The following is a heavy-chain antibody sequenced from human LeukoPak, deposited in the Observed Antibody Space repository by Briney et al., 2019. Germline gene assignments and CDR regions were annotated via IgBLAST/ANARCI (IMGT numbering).Heavy chain of an antibody. CDR3: ARDTALAGLNDY. Sequence: PGRSLRLSCAASGFTFSRYWMTWVRQAPGTGLEWVANIKQDGSEKNYVDSVKGRFTISRDNAKNSLYLQMNSLRAEDTAVYYCARDTALAGLNDYWGQGTLVTVSS. J-gene: IGHJ4*02. V-gene: IGHV3-7*01. CDR1: GFTFSRYW. D-gene: IGHD6-19*01. CDR2: IKQDGSEK.